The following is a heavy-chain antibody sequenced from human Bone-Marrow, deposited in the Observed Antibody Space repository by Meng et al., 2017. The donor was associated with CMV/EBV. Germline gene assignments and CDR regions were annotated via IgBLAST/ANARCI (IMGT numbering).Heavy chain of an antibody. CDR2: ITGSGGST. CDR1: EFTFSNFA. Sequence: GESLKISCAASEFTFSNFAMSWVRQAPGRGLAWVSAITGSGGSTYYADSVKGRFTISRDNAKNSLYLQMNSLRAEDTAVYYCARVGGSSSWRPYYYYGMDVWGQGTTVTVSS. J-gene: IGHJ6*02. V-gene: IGHV3-23*01. CDR3: ARVGGSSSWRPYYYYGMDV. D-gene: IGHD6-13*01.